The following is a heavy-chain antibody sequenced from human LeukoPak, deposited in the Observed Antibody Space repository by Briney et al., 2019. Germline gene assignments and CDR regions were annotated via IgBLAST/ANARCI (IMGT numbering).Heavy chain of an antibody. CDR3: ARAPAVAGTSYYFDY. D-gene: IGHD6-19*01. J-gene: IGHJ4*02. Sequence: PSETLSLTCAVYGGSFSGYYWSWIRQPPGKGLEWIGEINHSGSTNYNPSLKSRVTISVDTSKNQFSLKLSSVTAADTAVYYCARAPAVAGTSYYFDYWGQGTLVTVSS. V-gene: IGHV4-34*01. CDR2: INHSGST. CDR1: GGSFSGYY.